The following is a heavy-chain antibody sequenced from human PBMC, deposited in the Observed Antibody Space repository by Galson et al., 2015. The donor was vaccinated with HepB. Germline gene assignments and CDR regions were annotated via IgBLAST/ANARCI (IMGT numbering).Heavy chain of an antibody. V-gene: IGHV3-48*01. J-gene: IGHJ4*02. Sequence: SLRLSCAASGFTFNIYTMSWVRQAPGKGLVWISYISSTGSAIDYADSVKGRFTVSRDNAKNSLYLQMNSLRGEDTAVYYCARVVYSVYDDYYDYWGQGALVTVSS. D-gene: IGHD5/OR15-5a*01. CDR3: ARVVYSVYDDYYDY. CDR1: GFTFNIYT. CDR2: ISSTGSAI.